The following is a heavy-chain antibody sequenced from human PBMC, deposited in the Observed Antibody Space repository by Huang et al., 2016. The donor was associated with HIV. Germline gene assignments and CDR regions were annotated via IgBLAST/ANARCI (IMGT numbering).Heavy chain of an antibody. CDR3: AHIGRLGNYYMDV. CDR2: IYWDDDK. D-gene: IGHD7-27*01. Sequence: QITLKESGPTVIKPTQTLTLTCSFSGFSLNHKGVGVGWIRQPPGKALEWRVLIYWDDDKRFTPSLKNRITITKDTSKNQVVFTMTKLDPMDTGTYYCAHIGRLGNYYMDVWGNGTTVTVSS. V-gene: IGHV2-5*02. J-gene: IGHJ6*03. CDR1: GFSLNHKGVG.